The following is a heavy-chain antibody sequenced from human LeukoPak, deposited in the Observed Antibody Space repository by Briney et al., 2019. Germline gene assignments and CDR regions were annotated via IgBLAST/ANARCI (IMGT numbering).Heavy chain of an antibody. CDR1: GGSISSYY. CDR2: IYYSGST. V-gene: IGHV4-59*01. J-gene: IGHJ6*03. Sequence: SETLSLTCTVSGGSISSYYWSWIRQPPGKGLEWIGYIYYSGSTNYNPSLKSRVTISVDTSKNQFSLKLSSVTAADTAVYYCARRVDSSGYSYYYYYMDVWGKGTTVTVSS. CDR3: ARRVDSSGYSYYYYYMDV. D-gene: IGHD3-22*01.